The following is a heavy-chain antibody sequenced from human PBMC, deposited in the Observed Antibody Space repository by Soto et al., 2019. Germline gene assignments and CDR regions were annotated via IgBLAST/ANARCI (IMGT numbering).Heavy chain of an antibody. Sequence: ASVKVSCKASGYTFTTYYMHWVQQAPGQGLEWLGIINPNGGSTTYAQKFQGRVTMTRDTSTSTVYLELSSLRSEDTAVYYCARAGYCSGGTCFHGNCDYWGQGTLVTVSS. V-gene: IGHV1-46*01. CDR3: ARAGYCSGGTCFHGNCDY. CDR1: GYTFTTYY. CDR2: INPNGGST. J-gene: IGHJ4*02. D-gene: IGHD2-15*01.